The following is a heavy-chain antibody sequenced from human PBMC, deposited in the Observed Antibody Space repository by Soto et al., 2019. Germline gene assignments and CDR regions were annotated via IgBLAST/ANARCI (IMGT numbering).Heavy chain of an antibody. CDR3: ARGSYYSGWV. J-gene: IGHJ4*02. Sequence: SQTLSLTCAISGDSVSSTSTAWSWIRQSPSRGLEWLGRTYYRSKWYSDYAVSVKSRITINPDTSKNQFSLQPKSVTPEDTAVYYCARGSYYSGWVWGQGTLVTVSS. CDR2: TYYRSKWYS. CDR1: GDSVSSTSTA. D-gene: IGHD6-19*01. V-gene: IGHV6-1*01.